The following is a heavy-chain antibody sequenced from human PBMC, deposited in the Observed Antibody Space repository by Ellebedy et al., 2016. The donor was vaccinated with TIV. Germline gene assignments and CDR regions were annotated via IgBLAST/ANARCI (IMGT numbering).Heavy chain of an antibody. CDR1: GYTFTNYY. Sequence: AASVKVSCKASGYTFTNYYMNWARQAPGQGLEWMGIINPGGGGTSYAQKFQCRVTMTRDTSTSTVYMELSSLSSEDTALYYCARAPLSGVFYGMDVWGQGTTVTVSS. CDR2: INPGGGGT. J-gene: IGHJ6*02. CDR3: ARAPLSGVFYGMDV. V-gene: IGHV1-46*01. D-gene: IGHD3-16*02.